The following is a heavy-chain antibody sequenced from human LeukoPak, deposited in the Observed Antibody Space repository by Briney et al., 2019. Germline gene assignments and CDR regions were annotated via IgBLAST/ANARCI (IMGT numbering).Heavy chain of an antibody. CDR2: IRQDGGAK. CDR1: GFIFNDFW. CDR3: APPPIAATGN. Sequence: QSGGSLRLSCTASGFIFNDFWMSWVRQAPGEGLEWVANIRQDGGAKNYVDSVKGRFTISRDNAKKSLYLQMNGLRAEDTAVYYCAPPPIAATGNWGQGTLVTASS. D-gene: IGHD6-13*01. J-gene: IGHJ4*02. V-gene: IGHV3-7*01.